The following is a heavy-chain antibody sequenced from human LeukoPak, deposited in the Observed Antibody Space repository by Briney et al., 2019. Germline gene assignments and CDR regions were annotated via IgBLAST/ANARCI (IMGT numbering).Heavy chain of an antibody. Sequence: SGGSLRLSCAASGFAFNKYWMHWVRQTPGKGLVWVSRINGDGSTTSYADSVEGGFTISRDNAKNTLYLQMSSLRAEDTAVYYCATGNYYDSRGYYTFGHWGQGTLVTVSS. J-gene: IGHJ4*02. CDR2: INGDGSTT. CDR1: GFAFNKYW. CDR3: ATGNYYDSRGYYTFGH. V-gene: IGHV3-74*01. D-gene: IGHD3-22*01.